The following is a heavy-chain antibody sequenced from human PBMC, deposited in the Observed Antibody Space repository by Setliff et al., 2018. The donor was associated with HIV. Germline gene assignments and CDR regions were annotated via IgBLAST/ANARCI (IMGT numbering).Heavy chain of an antibody. CDR1: GDSITRSTYY. CDR2: IHYTGNA. Sequence: PSETLSLTCTVSGDSITRSTYYWGWIRQPPGKGLQWIGSIHYTGNAYSNPSLKSRVTISVDASKNQISLKLTSVTAADTAIYFCAREADGIDYWGQGSLFTVSS. D-gene: IGHD2-15*01. V-gene: IGHV4-39*02. J-gene: IGHJ4*02. CDR3: AREADGIDY.